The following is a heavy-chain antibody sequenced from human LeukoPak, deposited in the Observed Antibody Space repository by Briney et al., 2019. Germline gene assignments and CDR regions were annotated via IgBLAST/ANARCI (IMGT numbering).Heavy chain of an antibody. V-gene: IGHV4-31*03. D-gene: IGHD1-26*01. J-gene: IGHJ4*02. Sequence: SETLSLTCTVSGGSISSGGYYWNWIRQHPGKGLEWIGYIYYSGSTYYNPSLKSRVAISVDTSKNQFSLKLSSVTAADTAVYYCARKSQWELLPFDYWGQGTLVTVSS. CDR1: GGSISSGGYY. CDR2: IYYSGST. CDR3: ARKSQWELLPFDY.